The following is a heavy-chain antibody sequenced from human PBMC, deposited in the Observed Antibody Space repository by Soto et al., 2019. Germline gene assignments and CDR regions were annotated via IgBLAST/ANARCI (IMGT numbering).Heavy chain of an antibody. D-gene: IGHD5-18*01. J-gene: IGHJ4*02. V-gene: IGHV3-15*07. CDR2: IKSNTAGGTT. CDR1: GGTLTDSW. CDR3: SHGYYQYFNF. Sequence: GGALRLPCAVSGGTLTDSWMNWGRQAPGKGPEWVGRIKSNTAGGTTDFAAPVKGRFTISRDDSQNTLYLQMDSLKTEDTAGYYCSHGYYQYFNFWGPGTLVTVSS.